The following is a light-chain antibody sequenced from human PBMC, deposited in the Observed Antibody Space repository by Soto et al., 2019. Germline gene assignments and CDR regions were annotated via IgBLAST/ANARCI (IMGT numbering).Light chain of an antibody. CDR3: QQRNSWPIT. Sequence: EIVLTPSPATLSLSPGERVTLSCRASQRVSSYLAWYQQKPGQAPRLLIYDASNRATGIPARFTGSGSGTDFTLTISRLEPEDFAVYYCQQRNSWPITFGQGTRLEIK. CDR2: DAS. CDR1: QRVSSY. J-gene: IGKJ5*01. V-gene: IGKV3-11*01.